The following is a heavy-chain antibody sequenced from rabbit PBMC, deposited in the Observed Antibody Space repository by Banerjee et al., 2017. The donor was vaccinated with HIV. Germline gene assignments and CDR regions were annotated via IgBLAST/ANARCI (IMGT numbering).Heavy chain of an antibody. CDR3: ARDLAGVIGWNFGL. D-gene: IGHD4-1*01. Sequence: QEQLEESGGDLVKPGGSLTLTCTASGFSFSSNYWICWVRQAPGKGLEWIACIYAGSGGSTYYASWAKGRFTISETSSTTVTLQMTSLTAADTATYFCARDLAGVIGWNFGLWGQGTLVT. CDR2: IYAGSGGST. J-gene: IGHJ3*01. V-gene: IGHV1S45*01. CDR1: GFSFSSNYW.